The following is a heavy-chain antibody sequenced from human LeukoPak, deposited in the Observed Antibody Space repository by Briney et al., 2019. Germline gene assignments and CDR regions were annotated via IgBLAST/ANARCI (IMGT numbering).Heavy chain of an antibody. Sequence: SETLSLTCTVSGGSISSYYWSWIRQPPGKGLEWIGYIYYSGSTNYNPSLKSRVTISVDTSKNQFSLKLSSVTAADTAVYYCARDLRYCSSTSCYDAFDIWGQGTMVTVSS. CDR3: ARDLRYCSSTSCYDAFDI. D-gene: IGHD2-2*01. CDR1: GGSISSYY. V-gene: IGHV4-59*12. CDR2: IYYSGST. J-gene: IGHJ3*02.